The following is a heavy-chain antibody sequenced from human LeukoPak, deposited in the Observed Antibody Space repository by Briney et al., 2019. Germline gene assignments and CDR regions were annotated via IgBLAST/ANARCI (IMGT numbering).Heavy chain of an antibody. V-gene: IGHV3-23*01. J-gene: IGHJ4*02. D-gene: IGHD6-13*01. CDR3: AKEFSSSWYYYFDY. CDR2: ISGSGGTT. CDR1: GFTFSSYA. Sequence: GGSLRLSCAASGFTFSSYAMSWVRQAPGKGLEWVSAISGSGGTTYYTDSVKGRFTISRDNSKNTLYLQMNSLRAEDTAVYYCAKEFSSSWYYYFDYWGQGTLVTVSS.